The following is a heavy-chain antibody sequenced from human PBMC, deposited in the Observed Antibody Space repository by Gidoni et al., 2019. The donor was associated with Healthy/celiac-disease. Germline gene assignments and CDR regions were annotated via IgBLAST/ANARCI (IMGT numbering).Heavy chain of an antibody. Sequence: EVQLVESGGGLVQPGGSLSLPCSASGFTFSSYAMHWVRQAPGQGLEYVSAISSNGGSTYYADSVKGRCTISRDNSKNTLYLQMSSLRAEDTAVYYCVKEAYSSGWCPFDYWGQGTLVTVSS. CDR2: ISSNGGST. J-gene: IGHJ4*02. V-gene: IGHV3-64D*06. CDR3: VKEAYSSGWCPFDY. CDR1: GFTFSSYA. D-gene: IGHD6-19*01.